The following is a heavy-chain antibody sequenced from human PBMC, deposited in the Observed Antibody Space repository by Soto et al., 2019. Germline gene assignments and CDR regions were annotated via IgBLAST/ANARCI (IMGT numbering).Heavy chain of an antibody. D-gene: IGHD3-9*01. Sequence: QVQLVQSGAEVKKPGASVKVSCKASGYTFTSYGISWVRQAPGQGLEWVGWIIAYNGNTNYAQKLQGRVNMSTDTSTSTAYMELRSLRSDDRAVYYCAKDEYFDHFNWFDPWGQGTLVTVSS. V-gene: IGHV1-18*01. CDR1: GYTFTSYG. J-gene: IGHJ5*02. CDR3: AKDEYFDHFNWFDP. CDR2: IIAYNGNT.